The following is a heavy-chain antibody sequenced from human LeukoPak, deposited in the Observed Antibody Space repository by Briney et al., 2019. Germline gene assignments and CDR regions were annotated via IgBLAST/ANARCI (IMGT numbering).Heavy chain of an antibody. CDR3: ARGDYSSSSSCGYYYYGMDV. CDR2: FDPEDGET. V-gene: IGHV1-24*01. D-gene: IGHD2-2*01. Sequence: GASVKVSCKVSGYTLTELSMHWVRQAPGKGLEWMGGFDPEDGETIYAQKFQGRVTMTEDTSTDTAYMELSSLRSEDTAVYYCARGDYSSSSSCGYYYYGMDVWGQGTTVTVSS. J-gene: IGHJ6*02. CDR1: GYTLTELS.